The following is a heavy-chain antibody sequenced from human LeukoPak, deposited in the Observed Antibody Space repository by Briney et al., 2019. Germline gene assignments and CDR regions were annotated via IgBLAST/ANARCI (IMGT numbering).Heavy chain of an antibody. CDR2: IKQDGSEK. V-gene: IGHV3-7*01. J-gene: IGHJ6*03. D-gene: IGHD5-18*01. Sequence: GGSLGLSCAASGFTFSSYWMSWVRQAPGKGLEWVANIKQDGSEKYYVDSVKGRFTISRDNAKNSLYLQMNSLRAEDTAVYYCARDGMDTAMVPYYYYYMDVWGKGTTVTVSS. CDR3: ARDGMDTAMVPYYYYYMDV. CDR1: GFTFSSYW.